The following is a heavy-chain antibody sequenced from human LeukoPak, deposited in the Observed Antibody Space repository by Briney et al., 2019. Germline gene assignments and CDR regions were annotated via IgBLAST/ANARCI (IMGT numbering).Heavy chain of an antibody. CDR2: ITNKADGATT. J-gene: IGHJ4*02. V-gene: IGHV3-15*01. CDR3: ARSTVGTSCCTAVDY. D-gene: IGHD1-26*01. CDR1: GFSFSNAW. Sequence: GGSLRLSCAASGFSFSNAWMSWVRQAPGKGLEWVGRITNKADGATTDHAAPVKGRFTISRDDSKNTLYLQMNSLRAEDTAEYYCARSTVGTSCCTAVDYWGQGTLVTVSS.